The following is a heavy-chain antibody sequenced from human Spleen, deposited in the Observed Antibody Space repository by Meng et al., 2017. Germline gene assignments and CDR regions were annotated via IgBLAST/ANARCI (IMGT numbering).Heavy chain of an antibody. J-gene: IGHJ4*02. Sequence: GESLKISCEGSGYSFRSHWIGWVRQMPGKGLEWMGIIYPGDSDTRYSPSFQGQVTISADKSISTSYLQWSSLQASDSAMYYCARMIADGRSGEQWLVRRDTLYFDYWGQGTLVTVSS. CDR3: ARMIADGRSGEQWLVRRDTLYFDY. V-gene: IGHV5-51*01. CDR2: IYPGDSDT. CDR1: GYSFRSHW. D-gene: IGHD6-19*01.